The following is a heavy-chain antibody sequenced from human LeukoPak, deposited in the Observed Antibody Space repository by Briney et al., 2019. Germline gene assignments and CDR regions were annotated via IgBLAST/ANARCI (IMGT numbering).Heavy chain of an antibody. CDR1: GGSVSSGSYY. V-gene: IGHV4-61*01. CDR2: IYYSGST. CDR3: ASSRLRGYFDY. D-gene: IGHD5-12*01. Sequence: SETLSLTCTVSGGSVSSGSYYWSWIRQPPGKGLEWIGYIYYSGSTNYNPSLKSRVTISVDTSKNQFSLKLSSVTAADTAVYYCASSRLRGYFDYWGQGTLVTVSS. J-gene: IGHJ4*02.